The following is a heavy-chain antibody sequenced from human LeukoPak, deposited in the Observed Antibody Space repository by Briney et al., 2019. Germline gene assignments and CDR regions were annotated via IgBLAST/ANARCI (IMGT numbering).Heavy chain of an antibody. D-gene: IGHD5-12*01. V-gene: IGHV3-21*01. CDR3: VGAKGSLYSGYGLGKYYFDY. Sequence: KAGGSLRLSCAASGFTFSSSSMSWVRQAPGKGLEWVSSISSSNSYIYYADSVKGRFTISRDNAKNSLYLQMNSLRGEDTAVYYCVGAKGSLYSGYGLGKYYFDYWGQGTLVTVSS. J-gene: IGHJ4*02. CDR2: ISSSNSYI. CDR1: GFTFSSSS.